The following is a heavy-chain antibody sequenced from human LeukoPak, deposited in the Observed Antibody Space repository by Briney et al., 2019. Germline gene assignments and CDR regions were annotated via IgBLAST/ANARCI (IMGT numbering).Heavy chain of an antibody. CDR2: IFPGDSNI. J-gene: IGHJ4*02. CDR3: ARHRRSRPHANYNGFDY. CDR1: GYSFANFW. Sequence: GESLKISCKGSGYSFANFWIGWVRQLPGKGLEWMGVIFPGDSNIKYSPSFRGQVTISVDKSTNTASLQWSSLRASDTATYYCARHRRSRPHANYNGFDYWGQGTLVTVSS. V-gene: IGHV5-51*01. D-gene: IGHD4/OR15-4a*01.